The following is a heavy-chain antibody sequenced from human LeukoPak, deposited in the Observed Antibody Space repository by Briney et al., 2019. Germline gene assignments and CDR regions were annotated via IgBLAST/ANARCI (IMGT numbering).Heavy chain of an antibody. CDR1: GFTISSNY. V-gene: IGHV3-53*01. CDR3: ARGATDDYVWGSFSHYIDY. J-gene: IGHJ4*02. D-gene: IGHD3-16*01. CDR2: IYSGGST. Sequence: QPGGSLRLSCAASGFTISSNYMTWVRQAPGKGLEWVSIIYSGGSTYYADSMKGRITISRDNSKNTLDLQMNSLRAEDTAVYYCARGATDDYVWGSFSHYIDYWGQGTLVTVSS.